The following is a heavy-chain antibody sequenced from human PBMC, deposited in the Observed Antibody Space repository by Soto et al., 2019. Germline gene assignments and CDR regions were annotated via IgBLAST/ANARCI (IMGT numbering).Heavy chain of an antibody. Sequence: QVQLVESGGGVVQPGRSLRLSCAASGFTFSSYGMHWVRQAPGKGLEWVAVISYDGSNKYYADSVKGRFTISRDNSKNTLYLQMNSLRAEDTAVYYCAKDLKYYYDSSGYYLVYGMDVWSQGTTVTVSS. CDR3: AKDLKYYYDSSGYYLVYGMDV. J-gene: IGHJ6*02. V-gene: IGHV3-30*18. D-gene: IGHD3-22*01. CDR1: GFTFSSYG. CDR2: ISYDGSNK.